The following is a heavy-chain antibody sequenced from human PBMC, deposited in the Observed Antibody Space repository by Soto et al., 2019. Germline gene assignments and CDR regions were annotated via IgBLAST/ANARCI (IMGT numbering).Heavy chain of an antibody. CDR2: INAGNGNT. CDR1: GYTFTSYA. Sequence: QVQLVQSGAEEKKPGASVKVSCKASGYTFTSYAMHWVRQAPGQRLEWMGWINAGNGNTKYSQKFQGRVTITRDTSASKAYMELRSLRSEDTAVYYCARGIAPYSFDYWGQGTLVTVSS. V-gene: IGHV1-3*05. J-gene: IGHJ4*02. D-gene: IGHD6-13*01. CDR3: ARGIAPYSFDY.